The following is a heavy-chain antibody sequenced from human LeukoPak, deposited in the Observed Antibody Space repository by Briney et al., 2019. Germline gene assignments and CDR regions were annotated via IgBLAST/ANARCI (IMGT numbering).Heavy chain of an antibody. Sequence: SETLSLTCTVSGGSISSYYWSWIRQPPGKGLEWIGYIYYSGSTNYNPSLKSRVTISVDTSKNQFSLKLSSVTAADTAVYYCARNHRVRYYDSSGYYYVGGIIDYWGQGTLVTVSS. D-gene: IGHD3-22*01. CDR2: IYYSGST. CDR3: ARNHRVRYYDSSGYYYVGGIIDY. CDR1: GGSISSYY. J-gene: IGHJ4*02. V-gene: IGHV4-59*01.